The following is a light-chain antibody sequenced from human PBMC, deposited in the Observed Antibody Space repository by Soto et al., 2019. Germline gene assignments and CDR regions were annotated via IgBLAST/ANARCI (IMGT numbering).Light chain of an antibody. CDR1: QSVSSSY. CDR2: GAS. CDR3: QQYGSSPWT. Sequence: EIVLTQSPGTLSLSPGERATLSCRASQSVSSSYLAWYQQKPGQDPRLLIYGASSRATGIPDRFSGSGSATDFNLTISRLEPEEFAVYYCQQYGSSPWTFGQATKVEIK. V-gene: IGKV3-20*01. J-gene: IGKJ1*01.